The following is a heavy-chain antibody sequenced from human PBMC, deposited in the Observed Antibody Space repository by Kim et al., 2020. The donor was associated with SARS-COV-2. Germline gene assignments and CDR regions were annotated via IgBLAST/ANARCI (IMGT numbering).Heavy chain of an antibody. J-gene: IGHJ6*02. CDR1: GGSFSGYY. Sequence: SETLSLTCAVYGGSFSGYYWSWIRQPPGKGLEWIGEINHSGSTNYNPSLKSRVTISVDTSKNQFSLKLSSVTAADTAVYYCARGYIAAAGTSYYYYYGMDVWGQGTTVTVSS. V-gene: IGHV4-34*01. D-gene: IGHD6-13*01. CDR3: ARGYIAAAGTSYYYYYGMDV. CDR2: INHSGST.